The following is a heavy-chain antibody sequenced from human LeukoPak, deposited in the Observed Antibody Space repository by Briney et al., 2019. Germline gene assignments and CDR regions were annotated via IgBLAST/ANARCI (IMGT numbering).Heavy chain of an antibody. J-gene: IGHJ5*02. Sequence: SQTLSLTCTVSGGSVSSGDYYWSWIRQPPGKGLEWIGEINHSGSTNYNPSLKSRITISVDTSKNQFSLKLSSVTAADTAVYYWARGVATIGEAGWFDPWGQGTLVTVSS. D-gene: IGHD5-12*01. CDR3: ARGVATIGEAGWFDP. CDR2: INHSGST. V-gene: IGHV4-30-4*01. CDR1: GGSVSSGDYY.